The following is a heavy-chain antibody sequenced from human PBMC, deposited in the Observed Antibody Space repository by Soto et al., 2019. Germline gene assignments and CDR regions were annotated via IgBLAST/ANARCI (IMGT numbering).Heavy chain of an antibody. J-gene: IGHJ6*02. CDR1: GGSFSGYY. CDR3: ARFSGSYYYAMDV. D-gene: IGHD6-19*01. V-gene: IGHV4-34*01. Sequence: QVQLQQWDAGLLKPSGTLSLTCAVYGGSFSGYYWSWIRQPPGKGLEWIGEINHSGVTNYKPSLKRRVPISVDTSKNQFSLQLKSVTAADTALYYCARFSGSYYYAMDVWGQGSTVTVSS. CDR2: INHSGVT.